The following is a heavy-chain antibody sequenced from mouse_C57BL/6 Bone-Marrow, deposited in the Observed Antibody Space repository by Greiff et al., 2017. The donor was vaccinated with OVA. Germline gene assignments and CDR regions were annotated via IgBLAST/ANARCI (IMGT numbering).Heavy chain of an antibody. CDR2: IYPRDGST. J-gene: IGHJ4*01. V-gene: IGHV1-78*01. Sequence: VKLQESDAELVKPGASVKISCKVSGYTFTDHTIHWMKQRPEQGLEWIGYIYPRDGSTKYNEKFKGKATLTADKSSSTAYMQLNSLTSEDSAVYFCAREGNDDYDAGGYYAMDYWGQGTSVTVSS. CDR3: AREGNDDYDAGGYYAMDY. CDR1: GYTFTDHT. D-gene: IGHD2-4*01.